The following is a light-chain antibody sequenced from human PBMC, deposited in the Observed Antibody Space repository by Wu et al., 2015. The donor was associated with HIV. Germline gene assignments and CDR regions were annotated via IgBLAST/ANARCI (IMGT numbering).Light chain of an antibody. Sequence: DIQMTQSPYTLSASVGDRVTITCRASQSLSTWLAWYQQKPGKAPKLLIYKASTLESEVPSRLSGSGSGTEFTLTISSLQPDDFATYYCQQYKSNPYNFGQGTNLEIK. J-gene: IGKJ2*01. CDR1: QSLSTW. V-gene: IGKV1-5*03. CDR3: QQYKSNPYN. CDR2: KAS.